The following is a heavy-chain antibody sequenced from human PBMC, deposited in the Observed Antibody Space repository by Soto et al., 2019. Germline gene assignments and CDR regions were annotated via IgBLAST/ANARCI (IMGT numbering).Heavy chain of an antibody. CDR1: GGTFSSYA. J-gene: IGHJ3*02. Sequence: QVQLVQSGAAVKKPGSSVKVSCKASGGTFSSYAISWVRQAPGQGLEWMGGIIPIFGTANYAQKFQGRVTITADESTRTGYMELSSLRSEDTAGYYCARAADDSSLGADAFDIWGQGTMVTVSS. V-gene: IGHV1-69*01. D-gene: IGHD3-22*01. CDR3: ARAADDSSLGADAFDI. CDR2: IIPIFGTA.